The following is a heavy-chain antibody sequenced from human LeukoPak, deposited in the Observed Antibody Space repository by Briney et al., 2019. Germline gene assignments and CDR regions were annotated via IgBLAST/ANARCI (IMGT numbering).Heavy chain of an antibody. Sequence: SETLSLTCAVYGGSFSGYYWGWIRRPPGKGLEWIGIIYHTGTTYYNSSLKSRVTISVDTSKNQFSLKLNFVTAADTAVYYCARKGRGPYGSVNGYFDYWGQGTLVTVSS. CDR1: GGSFSGYY. CDR3: ARKGRGPYGSVNGYFDY. V-gene: IGHV4-38-2*01. J-gene: IGHJ4*02. CDR2: IYHTGTT. D-gene: IGHD3-10*01.